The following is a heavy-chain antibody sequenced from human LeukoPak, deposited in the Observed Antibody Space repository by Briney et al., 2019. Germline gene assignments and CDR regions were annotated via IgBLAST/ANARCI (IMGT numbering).Heavy chain of an antibody. CDR2: IYHSGST. J-gene: IGHJ5*02. V-gene: IGHV4-38-2*02. CDR3: ARDQRYCSGGSCLADWFDP. Sequence: PSETLSLTCTVSGYSISSGYYWGWIRQPPGKGLEWIGSIYHSGSTYYNPSLKSRVTISVDTSKNQFSLKLSSVTAADTAVYYCARDQRYCSGGSCLADWFDPWGQGTLVTVSS. CDR1: GYSISSGYY. D-gene: IGHD2-15*01.